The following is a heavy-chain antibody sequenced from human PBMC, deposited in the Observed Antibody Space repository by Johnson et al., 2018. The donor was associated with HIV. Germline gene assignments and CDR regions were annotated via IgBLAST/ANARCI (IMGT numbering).Heavy chain of an antibody. V-gene: IGHV3-30*19. CDR1: GFTFSSYG. CDR3: ARDIGGLDAFDI. CDR2: IWYDGSNK. J-gene: IGHJ3*02. Sequence: QVQLVESGGGVVQPGRSLRLSCAASGFTFSSYGMHWVRQAPGKGLEWVAVIWYDGSNKYCADSVKGRFTISRDNSKNTLYLKMNSLRAEDTAVYYCARDIGGLDAFDIWGQGTMVTVSS. D-gene: IGHD4-23*01.